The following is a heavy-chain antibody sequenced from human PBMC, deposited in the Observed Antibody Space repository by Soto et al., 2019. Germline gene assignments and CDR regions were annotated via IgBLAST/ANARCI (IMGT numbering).Heavy chain of an antibody. CDR1: GFTFSNYA. CDR3: ARDGGNICSGGSCYFQAPDY. D-gene: IGHD2-15*01. CDR2: ISGSGRST. Sequence: GGSLRLSCSASGFTFSNYAMSWVRQAPGKGLEWVASISGSGRSTNYADSVKGRFTISRDNSKNTLAVQMSSLRAEDTAVYYCARDGGNICSGGSCYFQAPDYWGQGTLVTVSS. J-gene: IGHJ4*02. V-gene: IGHV3-23*01.